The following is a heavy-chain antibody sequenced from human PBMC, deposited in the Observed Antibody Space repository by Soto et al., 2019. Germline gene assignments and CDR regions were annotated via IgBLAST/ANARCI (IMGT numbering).Heavy chain of an antibody. J-gene: IGHJ4*02. CDR2: ISGGAESI. D-gene: IGHD3-22*01. V-gene: IGHV3-23*01. Sequence: EVQLLESGGGLVQPGGSLRLSCAASGFTFSSYAMSWVRQAPGKGLEWASSISGGAESIYYADSVKGRFTISRDNSKNTLYLQMNSLRAEDTAVYYCAKARRESSAYSSVDYWGQGTLVTVSS. CDR1: GFTFSSYA. CDR3: AKARRESSAYSSVDY.